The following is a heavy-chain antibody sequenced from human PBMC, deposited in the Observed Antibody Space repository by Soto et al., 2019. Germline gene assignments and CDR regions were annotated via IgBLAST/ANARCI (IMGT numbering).Heavy chain of an antibody. D-gene: IGHD6-13*01. Sequence: QVRLVQSGAEVKKPGSSVKVSCKASGGTFSNYAITWLRLAPGQGLEWLGGIIPVFGTVKYAQKFQGRVTITADESTSTAYMELNRLRSEDTAVYYCARDNPYTNSFGNWFDPWGQGTLVIVS. CDR2: IIPVFGTV. V-gene: IGHV1-69*01. CDR3: ARDNPYTNSFGNWFDP. J-gene: IGHJ5*02. CDR1: GGTFSNYA.